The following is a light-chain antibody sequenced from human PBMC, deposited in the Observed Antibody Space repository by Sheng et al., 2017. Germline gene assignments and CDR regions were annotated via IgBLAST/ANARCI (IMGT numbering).Light chain of an antibody. V-gene: IGLV3-21*03. J-gene: IGLJ3*02. Sequence: SYELTQPPSVSVAPGKTATITCGGNNIGKKNVHWYQQRPGQAPVLVVYVDTDRPSGIPERFSGSNSGNMATLTISRVEAADEADYYCQVWDSASDHWVFGGGTKLTVL. CDR2: VDT. CDR3: QVWDSASDHWV. CDR1: NIGKKN.